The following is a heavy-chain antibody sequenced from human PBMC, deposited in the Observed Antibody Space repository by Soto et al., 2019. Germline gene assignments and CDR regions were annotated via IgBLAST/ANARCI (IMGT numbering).Heavy chain of an antibody. CDR3: ARVIIAVAEDYYYAMDV. D-gene: IGHD6-19*01. V-gene: IGHV1-58*02. Sequence: SVKVSCKASGFTFTSSAMQWVRQARGQRLEWIGWIVVGSGNTNYAQKFQERVTITRDMSTSTAYMEPSSLRSEDTAVYYCARVIIAVAEDYYYAMDVWGQGTTVTVSS. J-gene: IGHJ6*02. CDR1: GFTFTSSA. CDR2: IVVGSGNT.